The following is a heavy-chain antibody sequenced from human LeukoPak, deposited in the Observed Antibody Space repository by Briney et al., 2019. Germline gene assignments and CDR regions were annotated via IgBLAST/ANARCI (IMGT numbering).Heavy chain of an antibody. CDR1: GFTFSNYG. Sequence: GGSLRLSCAASGFTFSNYGMHWVRQAPGKGLEWVTFIRCNGSNKYYADSVKGRFTISRDNSKNTLFLQMNSLRAEDTAVYYCAKDKGWELRYCDYWGQGTLVTVSS. CDR3: AKDKGWELRYCDY. J-gene: IGHJ4*02. D-gene: IGHD4-23*01. CDR2: IRCNGSNK. V-gene: IGHV3-30*02.